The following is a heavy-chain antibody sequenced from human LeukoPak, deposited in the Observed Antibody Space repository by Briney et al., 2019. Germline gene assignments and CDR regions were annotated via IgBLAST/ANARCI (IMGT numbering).Heavy chain of an antibody. CDR1: GFTFSSYW. CDR2: IKQDGSEK. D-gene: IGHD2-2*01. CDR3: ARAYCSSTSCPKEIYYYYYYMDV. V-gene: IGHV3-7*04. Sequence: PGGSLRLSWAASGFTFSSYWMSWVRQAPGKGLEWVANIKQDGSEKYYVDSVKGRFTISRDNAKNSLYLQMNSLRAEDTAVYYCARAYCSSTSCPKEIYYYYYYMDVWGKGTTVTVSS. J-gene: IGHJ6*03.